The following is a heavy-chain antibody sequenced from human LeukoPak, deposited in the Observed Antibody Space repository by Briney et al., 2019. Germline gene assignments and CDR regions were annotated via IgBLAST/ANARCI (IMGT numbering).Heavy chain of an antibody. J-gene: IGHJ4*02. CDR3: ASRSTRCLDY. D-gene: IGHD2-2*01. CDR2: INHRGIT. CDR1: GGSFSDYY. Sequence: SETLSLTCVVYGGSFSDYYWSWIRQPPGKGLEWIGEINHRGITNYNPSLTSRVTISVDTSKNQFSLNLTSLTAADTAVYYCASRSTRCLDYWGQGTLVTVSS. V-gene: IGHV4-34*01.